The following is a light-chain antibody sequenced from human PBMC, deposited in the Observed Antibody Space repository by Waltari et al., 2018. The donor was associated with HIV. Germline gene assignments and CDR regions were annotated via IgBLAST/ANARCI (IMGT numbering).Light chain of an antibody. CDR2: KDI. CDR1: ALSKKF. V-gene: IGLV3-25*03. J-gene: IGLJ3*02. Sequence: SYKLTQTPSVSVSPGQTARINCSRGALSKKFSSWYRQKPGQAPVLLTYKDIERPSGIPERISGSRSGTGVTLTISGVQAEDEADYYCQSTDHDGTWVFGGGTKLTVL. CDR3: QSTDHDGTWV.